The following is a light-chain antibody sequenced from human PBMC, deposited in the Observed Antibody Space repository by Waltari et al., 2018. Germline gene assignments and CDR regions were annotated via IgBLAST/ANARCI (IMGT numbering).Light chain of an antibody. CDR1: ESISTW. J-gene: IGKJ2*01. CDR2: DAT. CDR3: QQANSFPYT. V-gene: IGKV1-12*01. Sequence: DIQMTQSPSSVSASVGDRVTITCRASESISTWLAWYQQKPGKAPKLLVYDATTLQSGVPLRFSGSGSGTDFTLTISSLQPEDFATYYCQQANSFPYTFGQGTNLQIK.